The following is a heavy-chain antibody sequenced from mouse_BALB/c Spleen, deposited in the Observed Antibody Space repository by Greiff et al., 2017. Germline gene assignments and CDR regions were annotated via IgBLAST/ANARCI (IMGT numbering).Heavy chain of an antibody. CDR2: IDPETGGT. V-gene: IGHV1-15*01. D-gene: IGHD2-4*01. Sequence: VQLQESGAELVRPGASVTLSCKASGYTFTDYEMHWVKQTPVHGLEWIGAIDPETGGTAYNQKFKGKATLTADKSSSTAYMELRSLTSEDSAVYYCTRGGLRRDVFFDYWGQGTTLTVSS. CDR1: GYTFTDYE. J-gene: IGHJ2*01. CDR3: TRGGLRRDVFFDY.